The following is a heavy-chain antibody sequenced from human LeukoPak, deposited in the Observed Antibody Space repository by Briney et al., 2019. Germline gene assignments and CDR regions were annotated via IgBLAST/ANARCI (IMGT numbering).Heavy chain of an antibody. D-gene: IGHD5-18*01. J-gene: IGHJ4*02. Sequence: SETLTLTCTVSGGSISSYYWSWIRQPPGKGLEWIGYIYYSGSTNYNPSLKSRVTISVDTSKNQFSLKLSSVTAADTAVYYCARAPRGYSYDFDYWGQGALVTVSS. V-gene: IGHV4-59*01. CDR3: ARAPRGYSYDFDY. CDR1: GGSISSYY. CDR2: IYYSGST.